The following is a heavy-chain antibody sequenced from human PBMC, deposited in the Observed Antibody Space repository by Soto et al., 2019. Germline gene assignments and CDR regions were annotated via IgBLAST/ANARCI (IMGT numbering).Heavy chain of an antibody. CDR2: IYGSGGT. J-gene: IGHJ4*02. CDR1: GGSMFSYY. Sequence: QVQLQESGPGLVKASETMSLTCTVSGGSMFSYYWSWIRQPAGKGLEWIARIYGSGGTNYNPSLKSRVTMSLETSKNKCSLRLTSVTAADTAVYYCAREGASSYASRHFDNWGPGTLVTVSS. CDR3: AREGASSYASRHFDN. V-gene: IGHV4-4*07. D-gene: IGHD3-16*01.